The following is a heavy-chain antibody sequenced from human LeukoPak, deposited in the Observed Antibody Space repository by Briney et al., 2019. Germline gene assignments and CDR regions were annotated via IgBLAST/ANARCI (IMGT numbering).Heavy chain of an antibody. J-gene: IGHJ5*02. CDR1: GYSISSGYY. Sequence: SETLSLTCAVSGYSISSGYYWGWIRQPPGKGLEGIGSIYHSGSTYYNPSLKSRVTISVDTSKIQFSLKLSSVTAADTAVYYCAKAGGWSSSWRNWFDPWGQGTLVTVSS. CDR2: IYHSGST. D-gene: IGHD6-13*01. V-gene: IGHV4-38-2*01. CDR3: AKAGGWSSSWRNWFDP.